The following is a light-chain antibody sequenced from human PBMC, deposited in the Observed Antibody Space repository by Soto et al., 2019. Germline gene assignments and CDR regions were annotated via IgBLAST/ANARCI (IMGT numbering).Light chain of an antibody. CDR1: QSISIW. CDR3: QQYNGYSRT. Sequence: DIQMTQSPSTLSASVGEKVTKTCRASQSISIWLAWYQQKPGKAPKLLIYDASSLEGGVPSRFSGSGSGTEFTLTISSLQPNDFATYYCQQYNGYSRTFGQGTKV. J-gene: IGKJ1*01. V-gene: IGKV1-5*01. CDR2: DAS.